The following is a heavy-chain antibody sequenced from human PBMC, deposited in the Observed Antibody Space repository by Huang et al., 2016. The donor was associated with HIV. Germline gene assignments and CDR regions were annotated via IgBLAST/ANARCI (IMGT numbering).Heavy chain of an antibody. CDR2: IDYSGST. Sequence: QVQLQESGPGLVKPSENLSLTCTVSGGSISTHYWSWIRQPPGKGLEWIGSIDYSGSTNYSPSLKSRVTILLDTSKTQFSLRVNSVTAADTAMFYCARDHHDFWRGYRRMYFFDHWGQGTLVTVSS. D-gene: IGHD3-3*01. V-gene: IGHV4-59*11. CDR3: ARDHHDFWRGYRRMYFFDH. J-gene: IGHJ4*02. CDR1: GGSISTHY.